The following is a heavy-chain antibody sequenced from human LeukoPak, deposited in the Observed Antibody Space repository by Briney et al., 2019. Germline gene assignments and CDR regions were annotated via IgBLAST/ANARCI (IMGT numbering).Heavy chain of an antibody. D-gene: IGHD6-13*01. CDR1: GYTFTSYG. Sequence: VASVKVSCKASGYTFTSYGISWVRQAPGQGHEWMGWISAYNGNTNYAQKLQGRVTMTTDTSTSTAYTELRSLRSDDTAVYYCARRLWEREGKQQLNYYYGMDVWGQGTTVTVSS. CDR3: ARRLWEREGKQQLNYYYGMDV. V-gene: IGHV1-18*01. J-gene: IGHJ6*02. CDR2: ISAYNGNT.